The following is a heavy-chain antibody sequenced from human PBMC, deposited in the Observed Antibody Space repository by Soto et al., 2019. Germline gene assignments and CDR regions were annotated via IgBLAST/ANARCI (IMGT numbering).Heavy chain of an antibody. V-gene: IGHV4-4*02. CDR3: ARGGQYSSGWQYYYYYYGMDV. Sequence: SETLSLTCAVSGGSISSSNWWSWVRQPPGKGLEWIGEIYHSGSTNYNPSLKSRVTISVDKSKNQFSLKLSSVTAADTAVYYCARGGQYSSGWQYYYYYYGMDVWGQGTTVTVSS. J-gene: IGHJ6*02. D-gene: IGHD6-19*01. CDR1: GGSISSSNW. CDR2: IYHSGST.